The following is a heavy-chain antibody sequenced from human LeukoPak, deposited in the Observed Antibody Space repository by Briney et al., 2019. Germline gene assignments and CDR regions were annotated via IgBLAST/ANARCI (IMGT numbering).Heavy chain of an antibody. Sequence: SETLSLTCTVSGGSISSYYWSWIRQPPGKGLEWIGYIYYSGSTNYNPSLKSRVTISVDTSKNQFSLKLSSVTAADTAVYYCASAEVYDSSGYYDYWGQGTLVTVSS. CDR3: ASAEVYDSSGYYDY. D-gene: IGHD3-22*01. V-gene: IGHV4-59*01. CDR2: IYYSGST. CDR1: GGSISSYY. J-gene: IGHJ4*02.